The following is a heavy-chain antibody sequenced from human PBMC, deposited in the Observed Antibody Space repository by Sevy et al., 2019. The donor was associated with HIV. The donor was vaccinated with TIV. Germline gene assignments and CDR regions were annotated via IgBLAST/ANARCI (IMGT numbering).Heavy chain of an antibody. CDR1: GFTFSDHY. CDR3: ATHAGIAAAGRVFDY. J-gene: IGHJ4*02. D-gene: IGHD6-13*01. V-gene: IGHV3-72*01. CDR2: IRNKADSYTT. Sequence: GGSLRLSCAASGFTFSDHYMEWVRQAPGKGLEWVGRIRNKADSYTTEYAPSLKGKFTISRDDSKNSLYLLMNSLKTEDTAVYYCATHAGIAAAGRVFDYWGQGTLVTVSS.